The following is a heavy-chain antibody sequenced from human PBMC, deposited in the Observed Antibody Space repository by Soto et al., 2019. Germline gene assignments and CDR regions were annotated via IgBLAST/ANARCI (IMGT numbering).Heavy chain of an antibody. CDR2: IYHGGTT. V-gene: IGHV4-38-2*02. D-gene: IGHD6-19*01. J-gene: IGHJ4*01. CDR3: ARVHVMVVAGSTFDY. CDR1: GYSLSSGSY. Sequence: PSETLSLTCTVSGYSLSSGSYWAWIRQPPGKGPEWIASIYHGGTTFYNPSLKSRITISVDTSNNQFSLKLPSVTAADTAVYYCARVHVMVVAGSTFDYWGHGTLVTVSS.